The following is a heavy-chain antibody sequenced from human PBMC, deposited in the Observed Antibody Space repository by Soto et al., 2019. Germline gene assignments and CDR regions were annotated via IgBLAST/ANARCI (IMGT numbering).Heavy chain of an antibody. D-gene: IGHD6-19*01. J-gene: IGHJ4*02. Sequence: GGSLRLSCAASGFTFSSYAMHWVRQAPGKGLEWVAVISYDGSNKYYADSVKGRFTISRDNAKNSLYLQMNSLRAEDTAVYYCARVAQKPIAVAGWDDYWGQGTLVTVSS. CDR2: ISYDGSNK. CDR1: GFTFSSYA. CDR3: ARVAQKPIAVAGWDDY. V-gene: IGHV3-30-3*01.